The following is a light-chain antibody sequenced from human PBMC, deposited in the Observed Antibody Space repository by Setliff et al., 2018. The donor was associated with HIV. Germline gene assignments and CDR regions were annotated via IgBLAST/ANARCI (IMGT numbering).Light chain of an antibody. CDR2: EVN. CDR1: SSDVGSYKY. J-gene: IGLJ1*01. V-gene: IGLV2-14*01. Sequence: QSALTQPASVSGSPGQAITISCTGASSDVGSYKYVSWYQQHPGKAPKLMIFEVNNRPSGVSNRFSGSKSGNTASLTISGLQAEDEADYYCFSYAGSSTYVFGTGTKVTVL. CDR3: FSYAGSSTYV.